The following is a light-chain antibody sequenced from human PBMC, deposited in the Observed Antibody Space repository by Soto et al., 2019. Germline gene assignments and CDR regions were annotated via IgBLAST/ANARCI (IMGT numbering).Light chain of an antibody. Sequence: QSVLTQPASVSGSPGQSITISCTGTSSDVGGYNYVSWYQQHPGKAPKLMIYDVSNRPSGFSNRFSGSKSGNTASLTISGLQAEDEADYYCSSYTSSSTLVVGTGTKVTVL. CDR3: SSYTSSSTLV. J-gene: IGLJ1*01. CDR2: DVS. V-gene: IGLV2-14*01. CDR1: SSDVGGYNY.